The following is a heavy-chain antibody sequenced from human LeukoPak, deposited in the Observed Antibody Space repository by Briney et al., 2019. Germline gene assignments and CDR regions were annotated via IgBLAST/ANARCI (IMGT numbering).Heavy chain of an antibody. V-gene: IGHV3-21*01. J-gene: IGHJ4*02. Sequence: PGGSLRLSCAASGFTFSSYSMNWVRQAPGKGLEWVSSISGSSSYIYYADSVKGRFTISRDNAKNSLYLPMNSLRAEDTAVYYCATERYSDASNDYWGQGTLVTVSS. CDR1: GFTFSSYS. D-gene: IGHD5-18*01. CDR3: ATERYSDASNDY. CDR2: ISGSSSYI.